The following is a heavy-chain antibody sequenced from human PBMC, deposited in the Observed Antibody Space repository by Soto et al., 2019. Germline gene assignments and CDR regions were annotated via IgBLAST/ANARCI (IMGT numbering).Heavy chain of an antibody. CDR1: GLTSDNYA. D-gene: IGHD4-17*01. V-gene: IGHV3-9*02. Sequence: GGSLRLSCVVSGLTSDNYAIHWVRQPPGKGLEWVSGITWNSDTVGYADSVKGRFTVSRDNAKNSLYLQMNSLRVEDTALYYCTRDLAPGGADVWGQGTMVTVSS. J-gene: IGHJ6*02. CDR2: ITWNSDTV. CDR3: TRDLAPGGADV.